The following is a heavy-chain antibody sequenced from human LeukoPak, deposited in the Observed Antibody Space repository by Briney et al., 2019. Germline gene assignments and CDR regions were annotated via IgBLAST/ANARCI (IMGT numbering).Heavy chain of an antibody. CDR3: ARVRGATFDY. V-gene: IGHV3-33*01. J-gene: IGHJ4*02. CDR2: IGYDGSNK. Sequence: GGSLRLSWSASGFTFSSYGMHWVRQAPGKGLEVVSDIGYDGSNKYYADSVKGRFTNSRDNSKNMLNLQMNSLRAEDTAVYYCARVRGATFDYWGQGTLVTVSS. D-gene: IGHD1-26*01. CDR1: GFTFSSYG.